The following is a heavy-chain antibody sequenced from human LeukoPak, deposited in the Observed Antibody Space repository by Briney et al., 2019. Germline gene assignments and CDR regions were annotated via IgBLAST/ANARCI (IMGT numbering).Heavy chain of an antibody. D-gene: IGHD2-2*01. CDR2: IIPIFGTA. J-gene: IGHJ6*02. CDR3: ARDLGYCSSTSCFKYYYYYGMDV. V-gene: IGHV1-69*13. Sequence: SVKGSCKASGGTFSSYAISWVRQATGQGLEWMGGIIPIFGTANYAQKFQGRVTITADESTSTAYMELSSLRSEDTAVYYCARDLGYCSSTSCFKYYYYYGMDVWGQGTTVTVSS. CDR1: GGTFSSYA.